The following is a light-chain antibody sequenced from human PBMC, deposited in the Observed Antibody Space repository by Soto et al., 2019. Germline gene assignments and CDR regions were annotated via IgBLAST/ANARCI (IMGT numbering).Light chain of an antibody. CDR1: SSDVGGYNY. CDR3: GSYTSDSTWV. Sequence: QSALTQPASVSGAPGQSISISCTGTSSDVGGYNYVSWYQQHPGRAPKLIIYEVTNRPSGVSHRFSGSKNANTASLTISGVQAEDEADYYCGSYTSDSTWVFGGGTKLTVL. J-gene: IGLJ3*02. V-gene: IGLV2-14*01. CDR2: EVT.